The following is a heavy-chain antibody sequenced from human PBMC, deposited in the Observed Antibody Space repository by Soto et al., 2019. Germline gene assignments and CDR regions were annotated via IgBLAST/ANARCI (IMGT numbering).Heavy chain of an antibody. D-gene: IGHD6-6*01. CDR1: GGSISSGGYY. CDR2: IYYSGST. Sequence: SETLSLTCTVSGGSISSGGYYWSWIRQHPGKGLEWIGYIYYSGSTYYNPSLKSRVTISVDTSKNQFSLKLSSVTAADTAVYYCARAPYSSSSYWFDPWGQGTLVTVSS. V-gene: IGHV4-31*03. CDR3: ARAPYSSSSYWFDP. J-gene: IGHJ5*02.